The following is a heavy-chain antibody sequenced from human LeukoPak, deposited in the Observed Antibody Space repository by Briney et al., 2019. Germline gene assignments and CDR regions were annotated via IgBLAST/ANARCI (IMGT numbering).Heavy chain of an antibody. D-gene: IGHD6-19*01. Sequence: ASVTVSCKASGYTFANYPMKWVRQAPGQGLEWLGRINTNTGKPTYAQGFKGRFVFSLDTSVSTAYLQISSLKAEDTAVYYCARPATRYSSGWDDFDYWGQGTLVTVSS. CDR3: ARPATRYSSGWDDFDY. CDR2: INTNTGKP. J-gene: IGHJ4*02. V-gene: IGHV7-4-1*02. CDR1: GYTFANYP.